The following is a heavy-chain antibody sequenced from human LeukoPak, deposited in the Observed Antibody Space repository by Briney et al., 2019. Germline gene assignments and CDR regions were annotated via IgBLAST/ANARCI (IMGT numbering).Heavy chain of an antibody. Sequence: GGSLRLSCAASGFTFSSYGTHWVREAPGKGLEGVAVISYDGSNKYYADSVKGRFTISRDNSKNTLYLQMNSLRAEDTAVYYCAKDLVPDCSGGSCYVGYWGQGTLVTVSS. CDR2: ISYDGSNK. V-gene: IGHV3-30*18. CDR1: GFTFSSYG. CDR3: AKDLVPDCSGGSCYVGY. J-gene: IGHJ4*02. D-gene: IGHD2-15*01.